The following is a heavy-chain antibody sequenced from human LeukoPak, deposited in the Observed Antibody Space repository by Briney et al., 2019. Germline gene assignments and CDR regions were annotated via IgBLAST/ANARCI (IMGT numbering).Heavy chain of an antibody. J-gene: IGHJ4*02. D-gene: IGHD3-3*01. CDR2: ISGSGGST. V-gene: IGHV3-23*01. CDR1: GFTFSSYA. Sequence: SGGSLRLSCAASGFTFSSYAMSWVRQAPGKGLEWVSAISGSGGSTYYADSVKGRFTISRDNSKNTLYLQMNSLRAKDTAVYYCAKAGPLRFLEWLLASFDYWGQGTLVTVSS. CDR3: AKAGPLRFLEWLLASFDY.